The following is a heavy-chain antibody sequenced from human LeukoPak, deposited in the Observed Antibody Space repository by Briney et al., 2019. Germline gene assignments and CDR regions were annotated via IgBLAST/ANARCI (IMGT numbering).Heavy chain of an antibody. Sequence: GGSLRLSCAASGFTFSSYDIHWVRQATGKGLEWVSAIGTAGDTYYPGSVKGRFTISRENAKNSLYLQMNSLRAEDTAVYYCVRGWGLYDSSGYFDYWGQGTLVTVSS. CDR2: IGTAGDT. CDR1: GFTFSSYD. V-gene: IGHV3-13*01. J-gene: IGHJ4*02. CDR3: VRGWGLYDSSGYFDY. D-gene: IGHD3-22*01.